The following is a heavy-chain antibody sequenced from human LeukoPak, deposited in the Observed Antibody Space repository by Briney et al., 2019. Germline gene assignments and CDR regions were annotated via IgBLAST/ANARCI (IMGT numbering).Heavy chain of an antibody. CDR2: IKQDGSEK. D-gene: IGHD6-13*01. V-gene: IGHV3-7*01. J-gene: IGHJ4*02. Sequence: GGSLRLSCAASGFTFTNYWMSWVRQAPGKGLEWVANIKQDGSEKYYVDSVKGRFTISRDNAENSLYLQMNSLRAEDTAVYYCARPSIAAPGSDYWGQGTLVTVS. CDR3: ARPSIAAPGSDY. CDR1: GFTFTNYW.